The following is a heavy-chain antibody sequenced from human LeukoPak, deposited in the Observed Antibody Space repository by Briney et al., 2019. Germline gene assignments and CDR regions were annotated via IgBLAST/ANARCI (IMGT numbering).Heavy chain of an antibody. CDR3: ARDDDYGDSYWYFDL. J-gene: IGHJ2*01. V-gene: IGHV3-33*01. Sequence: GGSLRLSCAASGFTFSSYGMHWVRQAPGKGLEWVSVIWYDGTNKYYADSVKGRFTISRENSKNTLYLQMNSLRAEDTAVYYCARDDDYGDSYWYFDLWGRGTLVTVSS. CDR2: IWYDGTNK. D-gene: IGHD4-17*01. CDR1: GFTFSSYG.